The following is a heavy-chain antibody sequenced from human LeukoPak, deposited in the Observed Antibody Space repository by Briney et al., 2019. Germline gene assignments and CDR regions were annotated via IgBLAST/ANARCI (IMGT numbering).Heavy chain of an antibody. V-gene: IGHV3-23*01. CDR3: ASLWVFVVLPSLDV. J-gene: IGHJ6*04. Sequence: GGSLRLSCAASGFTFSSYGMHWVRQAPGKGLEWVSGISGSGVSTYYADSVRGRFTISRDNSKKTLHLQMNSLRDEDTAVYYCASLWVFVVLPSLDVWGKGTTVTVSS. D-gene: IGHD2-8*01. CDR2: ISGSGVST. CDR1: GFTFSSYG.